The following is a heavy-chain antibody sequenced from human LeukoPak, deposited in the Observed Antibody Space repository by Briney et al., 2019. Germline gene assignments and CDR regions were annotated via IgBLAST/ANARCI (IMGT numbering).Heavy chain of an antibody. J-gene: IGHJ4*02. V-gene: IGHV4-34*01. CDR1: GGSFSGYY. CDR3: ASSCSGGSCSTPTRLDY. CDR2: INHSGST. Sequence: SETLSFTCAVYGGSFSGYYWSWIRQPPGKGLEWIGEINHSGSTNYNPSLKSRVTMSVDTSKNQFSLKLSSVTAADTAVYYCASSCSGGSCSTPTRLDYWGQGTLVTVSS. D-gene: IGHD2-15*01.